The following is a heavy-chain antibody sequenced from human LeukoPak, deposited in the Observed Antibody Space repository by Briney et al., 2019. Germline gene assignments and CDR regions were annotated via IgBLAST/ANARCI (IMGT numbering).Heavy chain of an antibody. V-gene: IGHV4-59*01. D-gene: IGHD2-2*01. J-gene: IGHJ6*03. CDR3: ARDGVVVPAAIRYYYYYMDV. Sequence: SETLSLTCTVSGGSINNYYWGWIRQPPGRGLEWIGHIYSSGSTKKNSALESRISLSVDTSNNQFSLRISSVTAADTAVYYCARDGVVVPAAIRYYYYYMDVWGKGTTVTVSS. CDR2: IYSSGST. CDR1: GGSINNYY.